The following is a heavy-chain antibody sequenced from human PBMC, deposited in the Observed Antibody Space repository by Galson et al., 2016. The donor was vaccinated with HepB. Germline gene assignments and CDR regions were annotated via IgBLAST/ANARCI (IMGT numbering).Heavy chain of an antibody. CDR2: IYYRGST. J-gene: IGHJ6*03. V-gene: IGHV4-59*01. CDR1: GGSISSYY. D-gene: IGHD3-10*01. Sequence: EPLSLTCTVSGGSISSYYWSWSRPPPGKGLEWVGYIYYRGSTNYNPSHKSRVTISVDPTKNQFSLKLSSVTAADTAVYYCARVLPYGSGSYHPFYYTDVWGKGTTVTVSS. CDR3: ARVLPYGSGSYHPFYYTDV.